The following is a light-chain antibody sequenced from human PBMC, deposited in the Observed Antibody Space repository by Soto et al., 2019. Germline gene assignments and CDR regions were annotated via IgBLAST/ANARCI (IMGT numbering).Light chain of an antibody. CDR3: QQYNNWPPT. CDR2: GAS. V-gene: IGKV3-15*01. CDR1: KNVRNN. Sequence: EIEMTQSPATLSVSPGERAPFSCRASKNVRNNLAWYQQKPGQAPRLLIYGASTRATGIPDRFSGSGSGTEFTLTISSLQSEDFAVYYCQQYNNWPPTFGQGTKLEIK. J-gene: IGKJ2*01.